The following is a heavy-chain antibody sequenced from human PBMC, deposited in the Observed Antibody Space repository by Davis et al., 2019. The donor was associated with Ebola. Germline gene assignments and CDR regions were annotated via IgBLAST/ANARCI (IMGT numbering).Heavy chain of an antibody. V-gene: IGHV3-11*01. Sequence: GESLKISCAASGFTFSDYYMSWIRQAPGKGLEWVSYMSGINTKYYADSVEGRFSISRDNAKNSLYLQMNSLRAEDTAVYYCASVMTFNMHRGVVFGMNYWGQGTLVTVSS. J-gene: IGHJ4*02. D-gene: IGHD3-3*01. CDR1: GFTFSDYY. CDR2: MSGINTK. CDR3: ASVMTFNMHRGVVFGMNY.